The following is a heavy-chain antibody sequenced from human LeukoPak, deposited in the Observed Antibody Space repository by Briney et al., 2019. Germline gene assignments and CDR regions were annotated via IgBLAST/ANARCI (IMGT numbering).Heavy chain of an antibody. J-gene: IGHJ4*02. D-gene: IGHD4-17*01. CDR1: GYTFTGYY. Sequence: ASVKVSCKASGYTFTGYYMHWVRQAPGQGLEWMGWINPNSGGTNYAQKFQGRVTMTRDTSISTAYMELSRLRSDDTAVYYCARDSPGGRGDRNYWGQGTLVTVSS. CDR2: INPNSGGT. CDR3: ARDSPGGRGDRNY. V-gene: IGHV1-2*02.